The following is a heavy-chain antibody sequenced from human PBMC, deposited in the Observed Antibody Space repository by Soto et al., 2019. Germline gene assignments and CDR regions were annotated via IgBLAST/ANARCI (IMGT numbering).Heavy chain of an antibody. CDR2: INPLFRTP. CDR3: AKGVASSD. J-gene: IGHJ4*02. D-gene: IGHD5-12*01. Sequence: QVPLVQSEAEVRKPGSSVKVSCKSSGGSFTTDSIIWVRQAPGQGLEWMGGINPLFRTPVYAQKFQGRVTISADESTSAAHLEVTGLTPEDTAVYFCAKGVASSDWGQGTPVTVSS. V-gene: IGHV1-69*01. CDR1: GGSFTTDS.